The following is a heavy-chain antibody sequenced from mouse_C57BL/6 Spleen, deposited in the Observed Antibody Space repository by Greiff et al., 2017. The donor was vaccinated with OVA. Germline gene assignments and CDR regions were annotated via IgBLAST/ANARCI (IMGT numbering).Heavy chain of an antibody. CDR2: IWSGGST. CDR3: ARTGYYGSSLEFDY. V-gene: IGHV2-2*01. Sequence: QVHVKQSGPGLVQPSQSLSITCTVSGFSLTSYGVHWVRQSPGKGLEWLGVIWSGGSTDYNAAFISRLSISKDNSKSQVFFKMNSLQADDTAIYYCARTGYYGSSLEFDYWGQGTTLTVSS. J-gene: IGHJ2*01. CDR1: GFSLTSYG. D-gene: IGHD1-1*01.